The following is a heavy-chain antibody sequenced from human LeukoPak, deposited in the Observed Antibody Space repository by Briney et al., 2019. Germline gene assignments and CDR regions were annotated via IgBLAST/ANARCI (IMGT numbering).Heavy chain of an antibody. D-gene: IGHD4-17*01. V-gene: IGHV4-61*09. Sequence: PSQTLSLTCTVSGGSISSGSYYWSWIRQPAGKGLEWIGHIYSSGSTNYNPSLKSRVTISVDTSKNQFSLKLSSVTAADTAVYYCARDHRLGDYDGGYFDYWGQGTLVTVSS. CDR1: GGSISSGSYY. CDR3: ARDHRLGDYDGGYFDY. J-gene: IGHJ4*02. CDR2: IYSSGST.